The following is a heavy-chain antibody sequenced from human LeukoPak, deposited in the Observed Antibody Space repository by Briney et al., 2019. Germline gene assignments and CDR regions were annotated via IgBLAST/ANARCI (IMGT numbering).Heavy chain of an antibody. CDR1: GFTFSSYA. Sequence: GGSLRLSCAASGFTFSSYAMHWVRQAPGKGLEYVSAISSNGGSTYYANSVKGRFTISRDNSKNTLYLQMGSLRAEDMAVYYCARGPKPKSITMTRGVNFQGTKNWFDPWGQGTLVTVSS. CDR3: ARGPKPKSITMTRGVNFQGTKNWFDP. J-gene: IGHJ5*02. CDR2: ISSNGGST. V-gene: IGHV3-64*01. D-gene: IGHD3-10*01.